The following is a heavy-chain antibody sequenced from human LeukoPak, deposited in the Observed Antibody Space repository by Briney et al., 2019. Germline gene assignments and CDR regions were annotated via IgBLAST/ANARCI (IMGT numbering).Heavy chain of an antibody. CDR1: GFTLRIYA. D-gene: IGHD3-3*01. CDR3: ARRGSEWNSYFYPMDV. J-gene: IGHJ6*02. Sequence: GGSLRLSCAASGFTLRIYAMSWVRQAPGKGPEWVSGISGSDASTFYADSVMGRFTISRDNSMNTLYLQMNSVRAEDAAIYFCARRGSEWNSYFYPMDVWGQGTTVTVSS. V-gene: IGHV3-23*01. CDR2: ISGSDAST.